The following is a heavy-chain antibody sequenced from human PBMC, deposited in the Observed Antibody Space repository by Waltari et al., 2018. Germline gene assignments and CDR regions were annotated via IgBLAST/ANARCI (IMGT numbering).Heavy chain of an antibody. CDR2: IDYSGST. Sequence: QVQIQQWGAGLLKSSETLSLTCAAYGGSFSGYYWSWFRQPPGKGLEWIGDIDYSGSTNYSLSLESRVTISVDTSKNQFSLRLTSVTGADTSVYYCARGRLRAGFDSWGHGTLVTVSS. CDR3: ARGRLRAGFDS. V-gene: IGHV4-34*01. D-gene: IGHD3-16*01. J-gene: IGHJ5*01. CDR1: GGSFSGYY.